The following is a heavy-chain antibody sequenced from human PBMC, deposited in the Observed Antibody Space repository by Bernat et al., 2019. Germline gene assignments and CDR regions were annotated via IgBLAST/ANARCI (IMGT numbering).Heavy chain of an antibody. J-gene: IGHJ4*02. CDR1: GFTFSSYG. V-gene: IGHV3-33*01. D-gene: IGHD1-26*01. Sequence: QVQLVESGGGVVQPGRSLRLSCAASGFTFSSYGMHWVRQAPGKGLEWVAVKWYDGSNKYYADSVKGRFTISRDNSKNTLYLQMNSLRAEDTAVYYCARDLKGGSYFSGLDYWGQGTLVTVSS. CDR2: KWYDGSNK. CDR3: ARDLKGGSYFSGLDY.